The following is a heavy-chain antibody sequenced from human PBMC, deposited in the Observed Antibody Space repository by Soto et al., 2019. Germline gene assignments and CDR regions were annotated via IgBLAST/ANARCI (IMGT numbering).Heavy chain of an antibody. Sequence: ESGGGVVQPGRSLRLSCAASGFTFSSYAMHWVRQAPGKGLEWVAVISYDGSNKYYADSVKGRFTISRDNSKNTLYLQMNSLRAEDTAVYYCARDEIRFSWAYGMDAWGQGTTVTVSS. V-gene: IGHV3-30-3*01. D-gene: IGHD3-3*01. CDR1: GFTFSSYA. CDR2: ISYDGSNK. CDR3: ARDEIRFSWAYGMDA. J-gene: IGHJ6*02.